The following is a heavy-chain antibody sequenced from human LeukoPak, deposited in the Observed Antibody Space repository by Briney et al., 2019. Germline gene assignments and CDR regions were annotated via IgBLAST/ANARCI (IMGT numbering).Heavy chain of an antibody. CDR1: GFTFSSYW. D-gene: IGHD5-18*01. CDR3: ARSGNTAMVTRELDY. Sequence: PGGSLRLSCAASGFTFSSYWMSWVRQAPGKGLEWVAVISYDGSNKYYADSVKGRFTISRDNSKNTLYLQMSSLRADDTAVYYCARSGNTAMVTRELDYWGQGTLVTVSS. V-gene: IGHV3-30*03. CDR2: ISYDGSNK. J-gene: IGHJ4*02.